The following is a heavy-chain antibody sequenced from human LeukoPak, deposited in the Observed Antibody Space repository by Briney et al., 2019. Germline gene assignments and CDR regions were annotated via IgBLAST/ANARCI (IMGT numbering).Heavy chain of an antibody. V-gene: IGHV3-23*01. D-gene: IGHD6-13*01. J-gene: IGHJ6*02. CDR1: GFTFSSYA. Sequence: GGSLRLSCAASGFTFSSYAMSWVRQAPGKGLEWVSAISGSGGSTYYADSVKGRFTISRDNSKNTLYLQMNSLRAEDTAVYYCARELPPNSSRWYLYYYGMDVWGQGTTVTVSS. CDR3: ARELPPNSSRWYLYYYGMDV. CDR2: ISGSGGST.